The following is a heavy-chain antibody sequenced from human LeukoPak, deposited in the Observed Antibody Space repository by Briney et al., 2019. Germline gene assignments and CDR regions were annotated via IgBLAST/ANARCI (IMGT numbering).Heavy chain of an antibody. CDR1: GATFNSYA. CDR2: ISAYNDNT. Sequence: ASVKVSCRASGATFNSYALSWVRQAPGQGLEWMGWISAYNDNTNYAQKLQGRVTMTTDTSTSTAYMELRSLRSDDTAVYYCARMGVYYYDSSSPEGYAFDIWGQGTMVTVSS. V-gene: IGHV1-18*01. J-gene: IGHJ3*02. D-gene: IGHD3-22*01. CDR3: ARMGVYYYDSSSPEGYAFDI.